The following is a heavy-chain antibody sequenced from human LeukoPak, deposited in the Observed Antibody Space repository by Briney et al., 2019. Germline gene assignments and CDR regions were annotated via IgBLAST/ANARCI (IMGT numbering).Heavy chain of an antibody. D-gene: IGHD6-19*01. Sequence: GGSLRLSCAASGFSFGASAMHWVRQAPGKGLEWVAVISYDGSNKYYADSVKGRFTISRDNSKNTLYLQMNSLRAEDAAVYYCARDLSSGWPAEYFQHWGQGTLVTVSS. CDR3: ARDLSSGWPAEYFQH. V-gene: IGHV3-30-3*01. J-gene: IGHJ1*01. CDR2: ISYDGSNK. CDR1: GFSFGASA.